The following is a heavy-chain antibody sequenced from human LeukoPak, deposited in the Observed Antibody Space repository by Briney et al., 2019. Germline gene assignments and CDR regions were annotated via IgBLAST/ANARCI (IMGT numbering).Heavy chain of an antibody. CDR2: INSYGNYI. J-gene: IGHJ4*02. CDR3: ARDPHIVVEASDRVYFLDS. V-gene: IGHV3-21*01. D-gene: IGHD2-21*01. Sequence: GGSLRLSCAASGFTFNTYSMNWVRQAPGKGLEWVSSINSYGNYIYYADSVKGRFTISRDNAKNSLYLQLTRLRAGDTAVYYCARDPHIVVEASDRVYFLDSWGQGTLVTVSS. CDR1: GFTFNTYS.